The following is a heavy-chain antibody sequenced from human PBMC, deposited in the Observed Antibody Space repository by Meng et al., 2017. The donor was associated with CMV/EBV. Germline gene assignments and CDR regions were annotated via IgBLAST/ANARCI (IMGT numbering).Heavy chain of an antibody. CDR3: ARAISGWRVYYYYGMDV. J-gene: IGHJ6*02. D-gene: IGHD6-19*01. CDR2: IIPILDIA. CDR1: GGTFSSYA. Sequence: SVKVSCKASGGTFSSYAISWVRQAPGQGLEWMGGIIPILDIANYAQKFQGRVTITADKSTSTAYMDLGSLRSEDTAVYYCARAISGWRVYYYYGMDVWGQGTTVTVTS. V-gene: IGHV1-69*10.